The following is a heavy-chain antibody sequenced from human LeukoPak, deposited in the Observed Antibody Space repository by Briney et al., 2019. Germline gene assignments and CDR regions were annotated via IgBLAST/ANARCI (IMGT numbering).Heavy chain of an antibody. CDR2: IIPIFGTA. Sequence: SVKVSCKASGGTFSSYAISWVRQAPGQGLEWMGGIIPIFGTANYAQKLQGRVTITADESTNTAYMELSSLRSEDTAVYYCARDKEMATMSPYYYYYYGMDVWGQGTTVTVSS. CDR1: GGTFSSYA. CDR3: ARDKEMATMSPYYYYYYGMDV. J-gene: IGHJ6*02. D-gene: IGHD5-24*01. V-gene: IGHV1-69*13.